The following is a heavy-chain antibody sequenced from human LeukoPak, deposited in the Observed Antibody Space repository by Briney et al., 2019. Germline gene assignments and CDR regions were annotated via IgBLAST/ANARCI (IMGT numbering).Heavy chain of an antibody. J-gene: IGHJ5*02. Sequence: ASVKVSCKVSGYTFTGYYMHWVRQAPGQGLEWMGWINPNSGGTNYAQKFQGRVTMTRDTSISTAYMELSRLRSDDTAVYYCARSPRFLEWLSNWFDPWGQGTLVTVSS. CDR1: GYTFTGYY. D-gene: IGHD3-3*01. CDR3: ARSPRFLEWLSNWFDP. V-gene: IGHV1-2*02. CDR2: INPNSGGT.